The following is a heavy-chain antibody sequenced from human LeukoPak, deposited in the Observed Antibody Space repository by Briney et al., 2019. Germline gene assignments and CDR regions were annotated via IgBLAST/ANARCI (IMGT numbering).Heavy chain of an antibody. V-gene: IGHV4-59*01. CDR3: ARDLVYGY. D-gene: IGHD6-6*01. CDR1: GGSISSYY. Sequence: SETLSLTCTVSGGSISSYYWSWIRQPPGKGLEWIGYIYYSGSTNYNPSLKSRVTISVDTSKNQFSLKLSSVTAAVTAVYYCARDLVYGYWRQGTLVTVSS. J-gene: IGHJ4*02. CDR2: IYYSGST.